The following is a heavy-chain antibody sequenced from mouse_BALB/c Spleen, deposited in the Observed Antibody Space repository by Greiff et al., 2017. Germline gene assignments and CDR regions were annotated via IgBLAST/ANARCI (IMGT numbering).Heavy chain of an antibody. J-gene: IGHJ1*01. CDR3: ARDYRYDGGYFDV. D-gene: IGHD2-14*01. CDR2: IYPGGGYT. V-gene: IGHV1-63*02. CDR1: GYTFTNYW. Sequence: QVQLQQSGAELVRPGTSVKISCKASGYTFTNYWLGWVKQRPGHGLEWIGDIYPGGGYTNYNEKFKGKATLTADTSSSTAYMQLSSLTSEDSAVYFCARDYRYDGGYFDVWGAGTTVTVSS.